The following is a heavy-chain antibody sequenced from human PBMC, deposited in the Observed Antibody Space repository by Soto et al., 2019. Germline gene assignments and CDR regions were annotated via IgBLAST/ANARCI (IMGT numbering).Heavy chain of an antibody. CDR1: GFTFSDYY. D-gene: IGHD6-13*01. CDR3: ARTIPAGGGRRYFDL. J-gene: IGHJ2*01. CDR2: INSSSSYT. Sequence: QVQLVESGGGLVKPGGSLRLSCAASGFTFSDYYMSWIRQAPGKGLEWVSYINSSSSYTNYADSVKGRFTISRDNAKNSLYLQMNSLRAEDTAVYYCARTIPAGGGRRYFDLWGRGTLVTVSS. V-gene: IGHV3-11*05.